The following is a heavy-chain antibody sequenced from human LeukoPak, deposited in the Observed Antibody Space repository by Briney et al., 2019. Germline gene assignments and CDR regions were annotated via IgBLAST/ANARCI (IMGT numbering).Heavy chain of an antibody. CDR2: INPSGGST. CDR3: AGRISYDNGGDASDI. V-gene: IGHV1-46*01. CDR1: GYTFTSHY. D-gene: IGHD3-22*01. J-gene: IGHJ3*02. Sequence: GASVKVSCKASGYTFTSHYIHWVRQAPGQGLEWMGIINPSGGSTNYAQKFQGRVTVTRDTSTSTVYMELSSLRSEDTAVYYCAGRISYDNGGDASDIWGQGTMVTVSS.